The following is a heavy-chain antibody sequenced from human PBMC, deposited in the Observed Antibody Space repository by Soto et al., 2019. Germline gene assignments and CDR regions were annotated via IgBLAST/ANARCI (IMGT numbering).Heavy chain of an antibody. V-gene: IGHV3-21*01. Sequence: AGSLRLSCAASGFTFSSYSMNWVRQAPGKGLEWVSSISSSSSYIYYADSVKGRFTISRDNAKNSLYLQMNSLRAEDTVVYYCARTTARAHDYWGQGTLVTVSS. J-gene: IGHJ4*02. CDR1: GFTFSSYS. CDR2: ISSSSSYI. CDR3: ARTTARAHDY. D-gene: IGHD5-18*01.